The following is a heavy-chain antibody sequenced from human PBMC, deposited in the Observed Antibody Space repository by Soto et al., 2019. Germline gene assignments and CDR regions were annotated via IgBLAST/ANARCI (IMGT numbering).Heavy chain of an antibody. D-gene: IGHD3-10*01. CDR1: GGSISSSSYY. CDR2: IYYSGST. V-gene: IGHV4-39*01. CDR3: ASGENYYGSTYYFDY. J-gene: IGHJ4*02. Sequence: SETLSLTCTVSGGSISSSSYYWGWIRQPPGKGLEWIGSIYYSGSTYYNPSLKSRVTISVDTSKNQFSLKLSSVTAADTAVYYCASGENYYGSTYYFDYWGQGTLVTVSS.